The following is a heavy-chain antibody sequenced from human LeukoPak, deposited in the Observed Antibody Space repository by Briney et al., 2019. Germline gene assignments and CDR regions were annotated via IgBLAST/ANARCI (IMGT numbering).Heavy chain of an antibody. CDR2: VSYKWRT. J-gene: IGHJ6*03. Sequence: PSETLSLTCSVAGDSISTYYWSWVRQAPGKGLEWIGHVSYKWRTNYNPSLKSRVTISPGPSKSHLSHPLNPMTAADTDIYYCARELGCESYRYLCLVDVWGKGTTVRLL. CDR1: GDSISTYY. CDR3: ARELGCESYRYLCLVDV. V-gene: IGHV4-59*01. D-gene: IGHD3-16*01.